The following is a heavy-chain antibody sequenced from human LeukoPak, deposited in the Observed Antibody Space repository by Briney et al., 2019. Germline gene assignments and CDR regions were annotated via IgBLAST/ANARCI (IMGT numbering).Heavy chain of an antibody. CDR1: GFTFSSYS. D-gene: IGHD2-21*02. J-gene: IGHJ4*02. Sequence: GGSLRLSCAASGFTFSSYSMNWVRQAPGKGLEWVSSISSSSSYIYYADSVKGRFTISRDNAKNSLYLQMNSLRAEDTAVYYCARGPDRHIVVVTAIADWGQGTLVTVSS. V-gene: IGHV3-21*01. CDR3: ARGPDRHIVVVTAIAD. CDR2: ISSSSSYI.